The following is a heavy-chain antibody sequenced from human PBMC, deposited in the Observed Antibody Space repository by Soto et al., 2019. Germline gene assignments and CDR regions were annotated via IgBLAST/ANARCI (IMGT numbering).Heavy chain of an antibody. D-gene: IGHD2-8*02. CDR1: GFTFSDYA. CDR3: ALLHAWCLDS. J-gene: IGHJ4*02. V-gene: IGHV3-23*01. CDR2: ITGSGGNT. Sequence: GGSLRLSCAASGFTFSDYAMSWVRQAPGKGLEWVSTITGSGGNTYYADSVKGRFTVSRDNSKNSRYLQTNSLRDEDTAVYYCALLHAWCLDSWGQGTLVTVSS.